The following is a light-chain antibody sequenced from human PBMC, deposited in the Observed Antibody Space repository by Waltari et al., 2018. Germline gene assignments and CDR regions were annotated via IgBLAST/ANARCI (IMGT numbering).Light chain of an antibody. J-gene: IGKJ4*01. CDR3: QQYYSTPPT. CDR1: QSVLYSSNNKDH. CDR2: WAS. V-gene: IGKV4-1*01. Sequence: DIVMTQSPDSLAMSLGERATINCQSSQSVLYSSNNKDHLAWYQQKPGQPPKLLIYWASTREYGVPDRFSGSGSGTDFTLTISSLQAEDVAVYYCQQYYSTPPTFGRGTKVEIK.